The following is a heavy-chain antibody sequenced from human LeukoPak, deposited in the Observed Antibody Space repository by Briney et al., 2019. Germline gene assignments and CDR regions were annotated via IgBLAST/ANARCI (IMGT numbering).Heavy chain of an antibody. CDR2: IYHSGST. V-gene: IGHV4-38-2*02. CDR1: GYSISSGYY. CDR3: ARDQSGGSGRYYFDY. Sequence: SETLSLTCTVSGYSISSGYYWGWIRQPPGKGLEWIGSIYHSGSTYYNPSLKSRVTISADTSKNQFSLKLSSVTAADTAVYYCARDQSGGSGRYYFDYWGQGTLVTVSS. D-gene: IGHD3-10*01. J-gene: IGHJ4*02.